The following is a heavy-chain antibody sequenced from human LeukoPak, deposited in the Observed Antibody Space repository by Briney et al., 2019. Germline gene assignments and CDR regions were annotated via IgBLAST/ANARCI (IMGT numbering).Heavy chain of an antibody. CDR3: ALQVGSLSVFES. CDR2: FYAGTTT. V-gene: IGHV3-66*01. J-gene: IGHJ4*02. CDR1: GFTVGNSY. D-gene: IGHD1-26*01. Sequence: PGESLRLSCAASGFTVGNSYMSWVRQAPGKGLEWVSAFYAGTTTYYADSVKGRFTISGDSSMNTLYLQMNGLRAEDSAVYYCALQVGSLSVFESWGQGTLVTVSP.